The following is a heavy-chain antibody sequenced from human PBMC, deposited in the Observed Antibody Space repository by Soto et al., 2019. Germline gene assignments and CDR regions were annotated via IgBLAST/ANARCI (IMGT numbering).Heavy chain of an antibody. CDR2: IYYSGST. D-gene: IGHD3-10*01. J-gene: IGHJ4*02. CDR3: ARWSMVRGVIVFDY. CDR1: GGSVSSGSYY. V-gene: IGHV4-61*01. Sequence: QVQLQESGPGLVKPSETLSLTCTVSGGSVSSGSYYWSWIRQPPGKGLEWIGYIYYSGSTNYNPSLKSRVTISVDTSKNQFSLKLSSVTAADTAVYYCARWSMVRGVIVFDYWGQGTLVTVSS.